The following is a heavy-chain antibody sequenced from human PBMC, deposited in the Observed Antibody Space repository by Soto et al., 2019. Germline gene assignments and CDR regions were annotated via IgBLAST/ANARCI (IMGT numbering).Heavy chain of an antibody. CDR2: ISYDGSNK. Sequence: PGGSLRLSCAASGFTFSSYAMHWVRQAPGKGLEWVAVISYDGSNKYYADSVKGRFTISRDNSKNTLYLQMNSLRAEDMAVYYCATEPLGYCSSTSCDGMDVWGQGTTVTVSS. J-gene: IGHJ6*02. CDR1: GFTFSSYA. D-gene: IGHD2-2*01. CDR3: ATEPLGYCSSTSCDGMDV. V-gene: IGHV3-30-3*01.